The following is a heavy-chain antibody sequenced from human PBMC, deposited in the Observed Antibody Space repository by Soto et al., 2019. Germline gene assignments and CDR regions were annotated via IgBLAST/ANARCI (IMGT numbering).Heavy chain of an antibody. CDR3: AREGYSNYVRGAFDI. CDR1: GFTFSSYE. J-gene: IGHJ3*02. Sequence: GGSLRLSCAASGFTFSSYEMNWVRQAPGKGLEWVSYISSSGSTIYYADSVKGRFTISRDNAKNSLYLQMNSLRAEDTAVYYCAREGYSNYVRGAFDIWGQGTMVTVSS. V-gene: IGHV3-48*03. CDR2: ISSSGSTI. D-gene: IGHD4-4*01.